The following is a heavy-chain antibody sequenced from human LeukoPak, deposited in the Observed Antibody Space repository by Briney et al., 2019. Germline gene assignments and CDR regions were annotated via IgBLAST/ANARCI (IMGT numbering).Heavy chain of an antibody. CDR2: IRGGGDKS. CDR3: GKDKGAAWLNYLDS. CDR1: GFTFSSYA. D-gene: IGHD3-9*01. Sequence: GGSLRLSCAASGFTFSSYAMSWVRQAPGKGPEWVSGIRGGGDKSYYADSVKGRFTISRDNSKNTLYLQMDGLRADDTAVYYCGKDKGAAWLNYLDSWGQGALVIVSS. J-gene: IGHJ4*02. V-gene: IGHV3-23*01.